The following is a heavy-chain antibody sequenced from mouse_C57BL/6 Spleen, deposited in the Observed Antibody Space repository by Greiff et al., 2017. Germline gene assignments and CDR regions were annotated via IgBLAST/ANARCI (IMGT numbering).Heavy chain of an antibody. Sequence: EVKLMESEGGLVQPGSSMKLSCTASGFTFSDYYMAWVRQVPEKGLEWVANINYDGSSTYYLDSLKSRFIISRDNAKNILYLQMSSLKSEDTATYYCARRIYDGYSYYFDDWGQGTTLTVSS. CDR1: GFTFSDYY. V-gene: IGHV5-16*01. CDR2: INYDGSST. CDR3: ARRIYDGYSYYFDD. D-gene: IGHD2-3*01. J-gene: IGHJ2*01.